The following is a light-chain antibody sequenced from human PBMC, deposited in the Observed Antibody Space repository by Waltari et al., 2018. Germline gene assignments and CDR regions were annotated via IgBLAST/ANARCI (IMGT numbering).Light chain of an antibody. J-gene: IGLJ3*02. V-gene: IGLV4-60*03. CDR1: SGHSSYI. Sequence: QPVLTQSSSASASLGSSVKLTCTLSSGHSSYIIAWHQQQPGKAPRYLMKLEGSGNFNMGGGVPVRFSGSSSGADRYLTISDLHSEDEADYYCETWDSNTRVFGGGTKLTVL. CDR2: LEGSGNF. CDR3: ETWDSNTRV.